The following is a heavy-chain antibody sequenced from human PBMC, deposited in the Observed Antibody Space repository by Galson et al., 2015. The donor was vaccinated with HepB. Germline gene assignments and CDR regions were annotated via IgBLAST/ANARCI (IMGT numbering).Heavy chain of an antibody. J-gene: IGHJ6*02. CDR3: ARAGYSYGFYYYYGMDV. CDR2: IWYDGSNK. D-gene: IGHD5-18*01. V-gene: IGHV3-33*01. CDR1: GFTFSSYG. Sequence: SLRLSCAASGFTFSSYGMHWVRQAPGKGLEWVAVIWYDGSNKYYADSVKGRFTISRDNSKNTLYLQMNSLRAEDTAVYYCARAGYSYGFYYYYGMDVWGQGTTVTVSS.